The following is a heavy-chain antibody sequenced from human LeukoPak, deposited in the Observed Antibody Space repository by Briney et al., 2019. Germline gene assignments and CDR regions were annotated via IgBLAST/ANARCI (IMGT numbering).Heavy chain of an antibody. V-gene: IGHV3-30-3*01. Sequence: GRSLRLSCAASGFTFSTYALHWVRQAPGKGLEWVAVISRDGSNKYYADSVKGRFTISREDSKNTLYLQMDSLRAEDTAVYYCATGLAYGANFDSWGQGTLVTVSS. CDR3: ATGLAYGANFDS. CDR1: GFTFSTYA. CDR2: ISRDGSNK. D-gene: IGHD4-17*01. J-gene: IGHJ4*02.